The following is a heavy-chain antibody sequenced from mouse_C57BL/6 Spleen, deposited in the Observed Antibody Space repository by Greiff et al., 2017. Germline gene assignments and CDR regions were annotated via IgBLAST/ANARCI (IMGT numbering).Heavy chain of an antibody. Sequence: VQLQQSGPELVKPGASVKISCKASGYSFTDYNMNWVKQSNGKSLEWIGVINPNYGTTSYNQKFKGKATLTVDQSSSTAYMQLNSLTSEDAADYYCARGRLLAPDYAMDYWGQGTSVTVSS. CDR1: GYSFTDYN. CDR2: INPNYGTT. D-gene: IGHD2-3*01. J-gene: IGHJ4*01. CDR3: ARGRLLAPDYAMDY. V-gene: IGHV1-39*01.